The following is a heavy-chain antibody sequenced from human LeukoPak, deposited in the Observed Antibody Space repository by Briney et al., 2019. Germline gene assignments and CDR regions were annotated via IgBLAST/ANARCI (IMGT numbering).Heavy chain of an antibody. Sequence: QPGRSLRLSCAASGFTFSSYGMHWVRQAPGKGLEWVAVISYDGSNKYCADSVKGRFTISRDNSKNTLYLQMNSLRAEDTAVYYCAKEGRKAAAGHFDYWGQGTLVTVSS. J-gene: IGHJ4*02. D-gene: IGHD6-13*01. V-gene: IGHV3-30*18. CDR3: AKEGRKAAAGHFDY. CDR1: GFTFSSYG. CDR2: ISYDGSNK.